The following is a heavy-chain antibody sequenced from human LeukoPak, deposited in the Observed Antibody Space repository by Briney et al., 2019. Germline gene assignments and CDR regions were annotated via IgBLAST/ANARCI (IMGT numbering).Heavy chain of an antibody. Sequence: SVKVSCKASGGTFSSYAISWVRQAPGQGLEWMGRIIPILGIANYAQKFQGRVTITADKSTSTAYMELSSLRSEDTAVYYCARVHGDREVCDYWGQGTLVTVSS. CDR1: GGTFSSYA. D-gene: IGHD4-17*01. V-gene: IGHV1-69*04. CDR3: ARVHGDREVCDY. CDR2: IIPILGIA. J-gene: IGHJ4*02.